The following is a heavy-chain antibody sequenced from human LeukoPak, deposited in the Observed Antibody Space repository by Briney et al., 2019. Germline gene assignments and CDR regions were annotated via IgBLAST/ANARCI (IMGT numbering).Heavy chain of an antibody. V-gene: IGHV1-24*01. Sequence: ASVKVSCKVSGYTLTELSMHWVRQAPGKGLEWMGGFDPEDGETIYAQKFQGRVTMTEDTSTDTAYMELSSLRSEDTAVYYCATKSIAVALWAFDIWGQGTMVTVSS. CDR2: FDPEDGET. J-gene: IGHJ3*02. CDR3: ATKSIAVALWAFDI. CDR1: GYTLTELS. D-gene: IGHD6-19*01.